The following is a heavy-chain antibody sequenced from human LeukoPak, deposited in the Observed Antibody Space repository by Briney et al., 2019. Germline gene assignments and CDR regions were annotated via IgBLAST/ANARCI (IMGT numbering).Heavy chain of an antibody. D-gene: IGHD6-13*01. CDR2: MNPNSGNT. CDR3: ARDSIAAAAARWFDP. V-gene: IGHV1-8*01. J-gene: IGHJ5*02. CDR1: GYTFTSYD. Sequence: GASVKVSCKASGYTFTSYDINWVRQATGQGLEWMGWMNPNSGNTGYAQKFQGRVTMTRNTSISTAYMELSSLRSEDTAVYYCARDSIAAAAARWFDPWGQGTLVTVSS.